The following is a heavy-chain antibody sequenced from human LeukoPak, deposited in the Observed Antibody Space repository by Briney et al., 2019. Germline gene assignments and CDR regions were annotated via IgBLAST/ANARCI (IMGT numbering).Heavy chain of an antibody. D-gene: IGHD6-19*01. CDR3: ARRSGIAVAGAFDY. CDR1: GFTFSSYA. J-gene: IGHJ4*02. Sequence: PGGSLRLSCAASGFTFSSYAMSWVRQAPGKGLEWVSAFSGSGGSTYYADSVKGRFTISRDNSKNTLYLQMNSLRAEDTAVYYCARRSGIAVAGAFDYWGQGTLVTVSS. CDR2: FSGSGGST. V-gene: IGHV3-23*01.